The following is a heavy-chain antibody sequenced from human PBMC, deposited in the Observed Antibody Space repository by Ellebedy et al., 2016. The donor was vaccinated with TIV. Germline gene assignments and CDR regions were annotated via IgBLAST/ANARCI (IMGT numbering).Heavy chain of an antibody. J-gene: IGHJ4*02. Sequence: GGSLRLXXAASGFTFSSYNMNWVRQAPGKGLEWVSSISSSSSYIYYADSVKGRFTISRDNAKNSLYLQMNSLRAEDTAVYYCARYYDSIEYFDYWGQGTLVTVSS. V-gene: IGHV3-21*01. CDR2: ISSSSSYI. CDR3: ARYYDSIEYFDY. D-gene: IGHD3-16*01. CDR1: GFTFSSYN.